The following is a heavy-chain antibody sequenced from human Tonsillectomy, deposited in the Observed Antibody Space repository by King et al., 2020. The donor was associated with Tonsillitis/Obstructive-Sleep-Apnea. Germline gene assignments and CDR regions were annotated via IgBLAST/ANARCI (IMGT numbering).Heavy chain of an antibody. CDR2: INWNGGST. CDR3: ARDVHCSSTSCYPKDDAFDI. D-gene: IGHD2-2*01. V-gene: IGHV3-20*04. Sequence: VQLVESGGGVVRPGGSLRLSCAASGFTFDDYGMSWVRQAPGKGLEWVSGINWNGGSTGYADSEKGRFTISRDNAKNSLYLQMNSLRAEDTALYYCARDVHCSSTSCYPKDDAFDIWGQGTMVTVSS. J-gene: IGHJ3*02. CDR1: GFTFDDYG.